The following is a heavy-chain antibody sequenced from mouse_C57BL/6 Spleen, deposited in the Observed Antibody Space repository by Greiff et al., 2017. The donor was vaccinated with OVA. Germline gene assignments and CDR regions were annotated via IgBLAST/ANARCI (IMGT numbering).Heavy chain of an antibody. CDR2: ISDGGSYT. V-gene: IGHV5-4*03. Sequence: EVKLVESGGGLVKPGGSLKLSCAASGFTFSSYAMSWVRQTPEKRLEWVATISDGGSYTYYPDNVKGRFTISRDNAKNNLYLQMSHLKSEDTAMYYCARGSSYDFDYWGQGTTLTVSS. CDR1: GFTFSSYA. CDR3: ARGSSYDFDY. J-gene: IGHJ2*01. D-gene: IGHD1-1*01.